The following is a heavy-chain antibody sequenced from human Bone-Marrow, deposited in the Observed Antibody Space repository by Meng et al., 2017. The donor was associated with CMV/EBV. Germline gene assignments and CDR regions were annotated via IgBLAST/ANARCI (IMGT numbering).Heavy chain of an antibody. D-gene: IGHD3-3*01. V-gene: IGHV3-21*01. J-gene: IGHJ6*02. CDR3: ARELLFPPDYDFWSGYFIGYYYYGMDV. CDR1: GFTFSSYS. CDR2: ISSSSSYI. Sequence: GGSLRLSCAASGFTFSSYSMNWVRQAPGKGLEWVSSISSSSSYIYYADSVKGRFTISRDNAKNSLYLQMNSLRAEDTAVYYCARELLFPPDYDFWSGYFIGYYYYGMDVWGQGTTVTFYS.